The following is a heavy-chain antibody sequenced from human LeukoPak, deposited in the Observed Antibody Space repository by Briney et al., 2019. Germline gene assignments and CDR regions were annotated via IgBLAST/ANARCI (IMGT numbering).Heavy chain of an antibody. V-gene: IGHV4-59*12. CDR3: ARDTGNSRYFDY. CDR2: IYYSGST. Sequence: SETLSLTCTVSGGSISSYYWSWIRQPPGKGLEWIGNIYYSGSTNYNPSLKSRVTISVDTSKNQFSLKLSSVTAADTAVYYCARDTGNSRYFDYWGQGTLVTVSS. J-gene: IGHJ4*02. D-gene: IGHD1-1*01. CDR1: GGSISSYY.